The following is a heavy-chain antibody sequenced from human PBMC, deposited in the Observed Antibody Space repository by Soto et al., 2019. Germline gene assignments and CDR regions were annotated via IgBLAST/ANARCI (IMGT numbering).Heavy chain of an antibody. CDR2: IYYSGST. Sequence: QVQLQESGPGLVKPSETLSLTCTVSGGSITSDNYYWTWIRQHPGKGLEWIGYIYYSGSTYYNPSLKSRVTISVDTSKNQFSLKLTSLTAAVTAVYYCARDHSLVIWSGSWFDPWGRGTLVTVSS. CDR3: ARDHSLVIWSGSWFDP. V-gene: IGHV4-31*03. D-gene: IGHD3-3*01. J-gene: IGHJ5*02. CDR1: GGSITSDNYY.